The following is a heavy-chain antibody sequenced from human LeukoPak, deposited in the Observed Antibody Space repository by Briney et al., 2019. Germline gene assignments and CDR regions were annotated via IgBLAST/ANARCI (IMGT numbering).Heavy chain of an antibody. D-gene: IGHD3-10*01. Sequence: PGGSLRLSCAASGFTVSSNYMSWVRQAPGKGLEWVSVIYSGGSTYYADSVKGRFTISRDNAKNSLYLQMNSLRAEDTAVYYCARGPLEASGSGSLAYYYYYMDVWGKGTTVTVSS. CDR3: ARGPLEASGSGSLAYYYYYMDV. CDR2: IYSGGST. V-gene: IGHV3-66*01. CDR1: GFTVSSNY. J-gene: IGHJ6*03.